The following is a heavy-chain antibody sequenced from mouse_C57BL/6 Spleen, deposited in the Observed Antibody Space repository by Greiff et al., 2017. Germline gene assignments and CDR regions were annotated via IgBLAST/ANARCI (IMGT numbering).Heavy chain of an antibody. Sequence: VQLQQSGAELVRPGASVKLSCKASGYTFTDYYINWVKQRPGQGLEWIARIYPGSGNTYHIEKFKGKATLTAEKSSSSAYMQLSSLTSEDSAVYFCARGDYYGTLDYWGQGTTLTVSS. CDR1: GYTFTDYY. CDR3: ARGDYYGTLDY. V-gene: IGHV1-76*01. CDR2: IYPGSGNT. D-gene: IGHD1-1*01. J-gene: IGHJ2*01.